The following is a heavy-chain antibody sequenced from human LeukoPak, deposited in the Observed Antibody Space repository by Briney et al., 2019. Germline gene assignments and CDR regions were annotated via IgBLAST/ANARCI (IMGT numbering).Heavy chain of an antibody. CDR3: ARLMPPSLGYCSSTSCSRANWFDP. CDR1: GYSISSGYY. V-gene: IGHV4-38-2*02. Sequence: SETLSLTCTVSGYSISSGYYWGWIRQPPGKGLEWIGSIYHSGSTYYNPSLKSRVTISVDTSKNQFSLKLSSVTAADTAVYYCARLMPPSLGYCSSTSCSRANWFDPWGQGTLVTVSS. CDR2: IYHSGST. D-gene: IGHD2-2*01. J-gene: IGHJ5*02.